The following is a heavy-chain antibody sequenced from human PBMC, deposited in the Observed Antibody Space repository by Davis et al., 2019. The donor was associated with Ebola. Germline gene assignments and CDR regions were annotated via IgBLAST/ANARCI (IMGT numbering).Heavy chain of an antibody. Sequence: GGSLRLSCAASGFTFSSYAMHWVRQAPGKGLEWVAVISYDGSNKYYADSVKGRFTISRDNSKNTLYLQMNSLRAEDTAVYYCARESSDYGEIIYYYYYGMDVWGQGTTVTVSS. D-gene: IGHD4-17*01. V-gene: IGHV3-30-3*01. J-gene: IGHJ6*02. CDR2: ISYDGSNK. CDR1: GFTFSSYA. CDR3: ARESSDYGEIIYYYYYGMDV.